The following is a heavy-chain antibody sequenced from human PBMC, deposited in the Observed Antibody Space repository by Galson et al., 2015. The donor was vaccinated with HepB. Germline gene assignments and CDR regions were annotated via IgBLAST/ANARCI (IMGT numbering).Heavy chain of an antibody. V-gene: IGHV3-23*01. CDR2: ISGNGDST. CDR1: GFAFDTHA. Sequence: SLRLSCAASGFAFDTHAVSWVRQAPGRGLEWISGISGNGDSTFYADSVKGRFTVSRGNSNNMLYLQMNSLRAEDAGLYFCAKGYGLFDSWGQGILVTVSS. CDR3: AKGYGLFDS. J-gene: IGHJ5*01. D-gene: IGHD5-18*01.